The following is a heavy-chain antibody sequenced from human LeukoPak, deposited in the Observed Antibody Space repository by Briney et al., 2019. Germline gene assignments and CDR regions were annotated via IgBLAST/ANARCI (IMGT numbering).Heavy chain of an antibody. J-gene: IGHJ4*02. Sequence: GGSLRLSCGASGFTFSSYAMSWVRQAPGKGQEWVSAISGSGGSTYYADSVKGRFTISRDNSKNTLYLQMNSLRAEDTAVYYCAKGGDDSSGYYDYFDYWGQGTLVTISS. CDR3: AKGGDDSSGYYDYFDY. CDR2: ISGSGGST. CDR1: GFTFSSYA. V-gene: IGHV3-23*01. D-gene: IGHD3-22*01.